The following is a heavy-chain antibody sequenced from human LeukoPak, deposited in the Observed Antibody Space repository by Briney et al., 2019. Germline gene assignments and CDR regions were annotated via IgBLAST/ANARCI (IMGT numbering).Heavy chain of an antibody. D-gene: IGHD5-12*01. CDR3: VASYGGYVLDY. J-gene: IGHJ4*02. CDR2: VFNNGGT. CDR1: GGSIGSYH. Sequence: SETLSLTCSVSGGSIGSYHWNWLRQPSGTGLEWIGIVFNNGGTKHNPSLKSRVAISVDTSKDQFALKLSSVTAADTAVYYCVASYGGYVLDYWGQGALVIVSS. V-gene: IGHV4-59*01.